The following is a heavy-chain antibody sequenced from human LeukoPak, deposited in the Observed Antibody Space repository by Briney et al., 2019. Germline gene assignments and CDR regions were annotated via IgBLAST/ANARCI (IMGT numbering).Heavy chain of an antibody. CDR3: VACSSTSCAVGSYYGMDV. J-gene: IGHJ6*04. Sequence: GESLKISCKGSGYSLTSYWISWVRQMPGKGLEWMGRIDPSDSYTNYSPSFQGHVTISADKSISTAYLQWSSLKASDTAMYYCVACSSTSCAVGSYYGMDVWGKGTTVTVSS. CDR2: IDPSDSYT. D-gene: IGHD2-2*01. CDR1: GYSLTSYW. V-gene: IGHV5-10-1*01.